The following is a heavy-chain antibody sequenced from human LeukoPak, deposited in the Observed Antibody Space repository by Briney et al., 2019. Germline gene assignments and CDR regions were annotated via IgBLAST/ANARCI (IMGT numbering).Heavy chain of an antibody. Sequence: PGGSLRLSCAASGFTFSSYAMSWVRQAPGKGLEWVSAASGSGGSTYYADSVKGRFTISRDNSKNTRYLQMNSLRAEDTAVYYCAKDLGSVVTPPSLDSWGQGTLVTASS. CDR3: AKDLGSVVTPPSLDS. D-gene: IGHD4-23*01. J-gene: IGHJ4*02. V-gene: IGHV3-23*01. CDR2: ASGSGGST. CDR1: GFTFSSYA.